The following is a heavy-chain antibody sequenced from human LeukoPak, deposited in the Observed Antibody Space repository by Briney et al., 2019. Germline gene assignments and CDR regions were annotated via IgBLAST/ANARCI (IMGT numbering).Heavy chain of an antibody. D-gene: IGHD3-10*01. CDR1: GGSFSGYY. CDR2: INHSGST. CDR3: ARARLWFGETPRCFDP. J-gene: IGHJ5*02. Sequence: KPSETLSLTCAVYGGSFSGYYWSWIRQPPGKGLEWIGEINHSGSTNYNPSLKSRVTISVDTSKNQFSLKLSSVTAADTAVYYCARARLWFGETPRCFDPWGQGTLVTVSS. V-gene: IGHV4-34*01.